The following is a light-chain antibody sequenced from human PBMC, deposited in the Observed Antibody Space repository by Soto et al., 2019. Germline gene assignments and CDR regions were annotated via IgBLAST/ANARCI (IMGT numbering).Light chain of an antibody. Sequence: QSVLTQPASVSGSPGQSITISCTGTSRDIGDYNYVSWYQQHPGKAPKLMIYEVSNRPSGVSNRFSGSKSGNTASLTISGLQAEDEADYYCSSYTLSSTVLFGGGTKLTVL. CDR1: SRDIGDYNY. CDR3: SSYTLSSTVL. CDR2: EVS. V-gene: IGLV2-14*01. J-gene: IGLJ2*01.